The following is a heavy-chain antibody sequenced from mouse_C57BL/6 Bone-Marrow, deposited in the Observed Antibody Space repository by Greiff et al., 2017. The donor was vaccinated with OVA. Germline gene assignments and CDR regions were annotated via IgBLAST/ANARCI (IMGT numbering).Heavy chain of an antibody. D-gene: IGHD1-1*01. J-gene: IGHJ3*01. CDR1: GYTFTDYN. CDR2: INPNNGGT. V-gene: IGHV1-22*01. CDR3: ARKGFITTVVAPFAY. Sequence: VQLQQSGPELVKPGASVKMSCKASGYTFTDYNMHWVKQSHGKSLEWIGYINPNNGGTSYNQKFKGKATLTVNKSSSTAYMELRSLTSEDSAVYYCARKGFITTVVAPFAYWGQGTLVTVSA.